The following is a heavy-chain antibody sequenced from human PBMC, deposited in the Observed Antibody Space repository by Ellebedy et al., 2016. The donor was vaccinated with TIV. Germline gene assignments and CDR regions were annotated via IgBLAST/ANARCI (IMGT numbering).Heavy chain of an antibody. CDR1: GFTFSSYG. D-gene: IGHD6-19*01. CDR3: ARGYRSGWSNWFDP. J-gene: IGHJ5*02. V-gene: IGHV3-33*01. Sequence: PGGSLRLSCAASGFTFSSYGMHWVRQAPGKGLEWVAVIWYDGSNKYYADSVKGRFTISRDNSKNTLYLQMNSLRAEDTAVYYCARGYRSGWSNWFDPWGQGTLVTVSS. CDR2: IWYDGSNK.